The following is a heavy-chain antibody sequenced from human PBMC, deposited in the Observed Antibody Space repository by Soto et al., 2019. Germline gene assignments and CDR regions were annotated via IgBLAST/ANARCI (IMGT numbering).Heavy chain of an antibody. V-gene: IGHV3-48*01. J-gene: IGHJ6*03. CDR1: GFTFSSYS. Sequence: GGSLRLSCAASGFTFSSYSMNWVRQAPGKGLEWVSYISSSSSTIYYADSVKGRFTISRDNAKNSLYLQMNSLRAEDTAVYYCASWAAIQSRYYYYMDVWGKGTTVTVSS. CDR3: ASWAAIQSRYYYYMDV. CDR2: ISSSSSTI. D-gene: IGHD2-2*02.